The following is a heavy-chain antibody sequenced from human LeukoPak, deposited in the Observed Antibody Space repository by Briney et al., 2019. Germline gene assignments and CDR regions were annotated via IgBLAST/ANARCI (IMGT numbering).Heavy chain of an antibody. CDR2: ISSSSSYI. CDR1: GFTFSSYS. V-gene: IGHV3-21*01. J-gene: IGHJ4*02. CDR3: ARGTMFPYYFDY. Sequence: GGSLRLSCGVSGFTFSSYSMCWVRQAPGKGLEWVSFISSSSSYIYYADSVKGRFTISRDNAKNSLYLQMNSLRAEDTAVYYCARGTMFPYYFDYWGQGTLVTVSS. D-gene: IGHD3-10*02.